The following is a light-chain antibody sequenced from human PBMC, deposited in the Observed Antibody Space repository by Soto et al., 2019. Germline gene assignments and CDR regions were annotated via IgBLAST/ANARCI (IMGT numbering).Light chain of an antibody. J-gene: IGKJ3*01. CDR2: KAS. CDR1: SIISDW. CDR3: QQYNSFSPIT. Sequence: DIQMTQSPSTFSASVGDRVIIICWASSIISDWLACYQQKPGKAPKLLIYKASRLETGVPSRFSGSGSGTEFTLTISSLQPDDFETYYCQQYNSFSPITFGPGTKLDVK. V-gene: IGKV1-5*03.